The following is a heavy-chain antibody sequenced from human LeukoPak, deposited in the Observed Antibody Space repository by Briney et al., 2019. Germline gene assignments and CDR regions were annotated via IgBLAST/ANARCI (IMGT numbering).Heavy chain of an antibody. Sequence: GGSLRLSCAASGFTFSSYSMNWVRQAPGKGLEWVSSISSSSSYIYYADSVKGRFTISRDNAKNSLYLQMNSLRAEDTAVYYCARGDLPRTSVKAFDIWGQGTMVTVSS. D-gene: IGHD3-3*01. J-gene: IGHJ3*02. V-gene: IGHV3-21*01. CDR3: ARGDLPRTSVKAFDI. CDR1: GFTFSSYS. CDR2: ISSSSSYI.